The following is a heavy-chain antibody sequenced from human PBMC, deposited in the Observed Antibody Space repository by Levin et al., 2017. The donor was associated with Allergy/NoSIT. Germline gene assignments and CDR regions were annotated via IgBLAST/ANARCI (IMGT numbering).Heavy chain of an antibody. V-gene: IGHV3-11*01. Sequence: GASVKVSCAASGFSHSDYYMSWIRQSPGKGLEWISYISKTGNTIYYGDSVKGRFTVSRDNAKNSLYLQMDSLRVEDTAIYYCVRDGYTKENAFDLWGQGTMVIVSS. CDR3: VRDGYTKENAFDL. D-gene: IGHD5-24*01. CDR1: GFSHSDYY. J-gene: IGHJ3*01. CDR2: ISKTGNTI.